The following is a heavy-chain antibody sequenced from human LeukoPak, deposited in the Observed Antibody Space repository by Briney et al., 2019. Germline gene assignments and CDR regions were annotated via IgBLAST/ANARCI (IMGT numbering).Heavy chain of an antibody. CDR1: GFTLSSYS. D-gene: IGHD1-1*01. CDR3: ARRGTGHGMDV. V-gene: IGHV3-74*01. J-gene: IGHJ6*02. CDR2: INNDGSSA. Sequence: GGSLRLSCAASGFTLSSYSMNWVRQAPGKGLVWVSRINNDGSSASYVDSVKGRFTISRDNAKNTLFLQMNSLRAEDTAVYYCARRGTGHGMDVWGQGTTVIVSS.